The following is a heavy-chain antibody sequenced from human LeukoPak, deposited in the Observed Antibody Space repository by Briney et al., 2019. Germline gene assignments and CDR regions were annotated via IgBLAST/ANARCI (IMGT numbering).Heavy chain of an antibody. CDR3: ARGLGSGYYAFDY. Sequence: GGSLGLSCAASGFTVSSNYMSWVRQAPGKGLEWVSIIYSGGSTYYADSVKGRFTISRDNSKNTLYLQMNSLRVEDTAVYYCARGLGSGYYAFDYWGQGTLVTVSS. V-gene: IGHV3-53*01. CDR1: GFTVSSNY. CDR2: IYSGGST. J-gene: IGHJ4*02. D-gene: IGHD3-22*01.